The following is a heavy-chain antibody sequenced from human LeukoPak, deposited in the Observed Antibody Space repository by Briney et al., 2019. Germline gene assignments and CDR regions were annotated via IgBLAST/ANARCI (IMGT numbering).Heavy chain of an antibody. CDR2: FTGSGGHT. D-gene: IGHD3-9*01. Sequence: PGASLILSCAASGFTFSNYAMSWVRQAPGNGLEWVSAFTGSGGHTYYVDSVKGRFTISRDNSKNTQYLQMNNLRDEDTAVYYCAKWGDFVVLTGYYVSDFWGQGTLVTVSS. J-gene: IGHJ4*02. V-gene: IGHV3-23*01. CDR3: AKWGDFVVLTGYYVSDF. CDR1: GFTFSNYA.